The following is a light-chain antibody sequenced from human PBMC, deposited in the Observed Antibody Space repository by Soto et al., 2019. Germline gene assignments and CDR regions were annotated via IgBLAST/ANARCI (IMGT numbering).Light chain of an antibody. J-gene: IGLJ2*01. CDR3: SSYTSSSIRV. V-gene: IGLV2-14*03. Sequence: QSALTQPASVSGSPGQSITISCTGTSSDVGGYNYVSWYQQHPGKAPKLMIYDVSNRPSGVSNRFSGSKSGNTASLTISGLQAEDEGDYYCSSYTSSSIRVFGGGTKPTVL. CDR2: DVS. CDR1: SSDVGGYNY.